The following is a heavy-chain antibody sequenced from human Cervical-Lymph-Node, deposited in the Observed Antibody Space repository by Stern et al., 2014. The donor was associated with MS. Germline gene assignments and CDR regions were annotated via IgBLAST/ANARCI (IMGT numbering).Heavy chain of an antibody. CDR3: ANEIRPNDY. CDR2: IDISGATT. Sequence: QLVESGGDLVQPGGSLRLSCAVSGFAFSSHAMSCVRQAPGKGLEWVSSIDISGATTFYADAVSGRVTISRDNSKNTLYLQMNTLTAEDTAVYYCANEIRPNDYWGQGTLVTVSS. CDR1: GFAFSSHA. V-gene: IGHV3-23*05. J-gene: IGHJ4*02. D-gene: IGHD6-6*01.